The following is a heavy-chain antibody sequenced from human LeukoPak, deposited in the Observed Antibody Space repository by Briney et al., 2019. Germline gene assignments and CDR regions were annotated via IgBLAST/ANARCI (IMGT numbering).Heavy chain of an antibody. CDR1: GLSVSSNF. J-gene: IGHJ3*02. D-gene: IGHD2-15*01. CDR2: IYGGGST. V-gene: IGHV3-53*01. Sequence: GGSLRLSCAATGLSVSSNFMSWVRQAPGKGLEWVSVIYGGGSTYYADSVKGRFTISRDNAKNSLYLQMNSLRAEDTAVYYCARGHVVVVVAAPGRRNGAFDIWGQGTMVTVSS. CDR3: ARGHVVVVVAAPGRRNGAFDI.